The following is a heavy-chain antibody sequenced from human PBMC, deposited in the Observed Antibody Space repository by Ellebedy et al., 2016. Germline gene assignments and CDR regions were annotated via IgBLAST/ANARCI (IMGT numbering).Heavy chain of an antibody. CDR2: IKQDGSEE. CDR1: GFKFSSYW. V-gene: IGHV3-7*03. D-gene: IGHD6-19*01. J-gene: IGHJ1*01. Sequence: GESLKISCVTSGFKFSSYWMNWVRQAPGKGLEWVANIKQDGSEEYYVDSVKGRFTISRDNAENSLYLQMNSLTAEDTAVYYCARDPVEGGSSGIEHWGQGTLVSVSS. CDR3: ARDPVEGGSSGIEH.